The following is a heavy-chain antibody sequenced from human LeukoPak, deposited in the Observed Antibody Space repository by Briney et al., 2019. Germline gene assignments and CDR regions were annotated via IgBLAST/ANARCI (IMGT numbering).Heavy chain of an antibody. CDR2: IIPIFGTA. CDR1: GYTFTSYA. D-gene: IGHD3-22*01. CDR3: ARDRGNYYDSLFDY. V-gene: IGHV1-69*13. J-gene: IGHJ4*02. Sequence: GDSVKVSCKASGYTFTSYAISWVRQAPGQGLEWMGGIIPIFGTANYAQKFQGRVTITADESTSTAYMELSSLRSEDTAVYYCARDRGNYYDSLFDYWGQGTLVTVSS.